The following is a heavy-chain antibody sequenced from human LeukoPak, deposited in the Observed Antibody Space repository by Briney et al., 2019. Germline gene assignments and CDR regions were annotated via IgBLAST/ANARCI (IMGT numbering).Heavy chain of an antibody. J-gene: IGHJ4*02. CDR2: ISAYNGNT. V-gene: IGHV1-18*01. Sequence: ASVKVSCKASGYTFTSYGIRWVRQAPGQGLEWMGWISAYNGNTDYAQKLQGRVTMTTDTSTNTAYMELRSLRSDDSAVYYCTRSNNYYDSSGYSDDWGQGTLVTVSS. CDR3: TRSNNYYDSSGYSDD. D-gene: IGHD3-22*01. CDR1: GYTFTSYG.